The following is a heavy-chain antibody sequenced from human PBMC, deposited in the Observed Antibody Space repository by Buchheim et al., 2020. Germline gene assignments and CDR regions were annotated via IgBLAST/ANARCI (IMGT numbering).Heavy chain of an antibody. CDR2: ISYDGSNK. D-gene: IGHD4-17*01. CDR1: GFTFSSYG. CDR3: AKDPTVTPTNNWFDP. J-gene: IGHJ5*02. Sequence: QVQLVESGGGVVQPGRSLRLSCAASGFTFSSYGMHWVRQAPGKGLEWVAVISYDGSNKYYADSVKGRFTISRDNSKNTLYLQMNSLRAEDTAVYYCAKDPTVTPTNNWFDPWGQGTL. V-gene: IGHV3-30*18.